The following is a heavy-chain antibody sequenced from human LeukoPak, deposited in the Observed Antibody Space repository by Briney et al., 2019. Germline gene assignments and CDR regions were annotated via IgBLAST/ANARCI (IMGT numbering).Heavy chain of an antibody. CDR3: ARELWNGEFDY. CDR1: GYTFSSYG. J-gene: IGHJ4*02. Sequence: GASVKVSCKASGYTFSSYGMHWVRQAPGQRLGWMGMINAGNADTNYPQKFQGRVTITRDTSASTAYMELSSLGSEDTAVYYCARELWNGEFDYWGQGTLVTVSS. D-gene: IGHD1-1*01. V-gene: IGHV1-3*01. CDR2: INAGNADT.